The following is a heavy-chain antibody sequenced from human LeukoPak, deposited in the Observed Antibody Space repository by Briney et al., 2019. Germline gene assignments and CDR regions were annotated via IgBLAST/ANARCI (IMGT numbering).Heavy chain of an antibody. J-gene: IGHJ3*02. CDR1: GFTFSSYS. CDR3: ARDLEPMVRGPPKGTAFDI. D-gene: IGHD3-10*01. V-gene: IGHV3-48*01. Sequence: GGSLRLSGAASGFTFSSYSMNWVGQAPGKGLEWVSYISSSSSTIYYADSVKGRFTISRDDAKNSLYLQMNSLRAEDTAVYYCARDLEPMVRGPPKGTAFDIWGQGTMVTVSS. CDR2: ISSSSSTI.